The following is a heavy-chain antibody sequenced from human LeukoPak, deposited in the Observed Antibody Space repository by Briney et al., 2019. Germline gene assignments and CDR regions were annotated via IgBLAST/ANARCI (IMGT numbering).Heavy chain of an antibody. CDR2: IYPGGSDI. D-gene: IGHD7-27*01. J-gene: IGHJ4*02. Sequence: GESLKISRKGSGYSFTTYWIGWVRQMPGKGLEWVGIIYPGGSDIRYSPSFQGQVTISADKSISTAYLQWSSLKASDTAMYYCARQRVNWGLVNDYWGQGTLVTVSS. CDR1: GYSFTTYW. V-gene: IGHV5-51*01. CDR3: ARQRVNWGLVNDY.